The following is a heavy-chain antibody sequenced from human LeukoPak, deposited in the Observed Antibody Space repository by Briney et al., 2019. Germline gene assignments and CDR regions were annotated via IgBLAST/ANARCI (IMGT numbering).Heavy chain of an antibody. CDR2: INPNGGGT. Sequence: ASVTVSCKASGYTFTGYYMHWVRQAPGQGLEWMGWINPNGGGTNYAQKFQGRVTMTRDTSISTAYMELSRLRSDDTAVYYCARGYLGPLVGATSYFDYWGQGTLVTVSS. CDR3: ARGYLGPLVGATSYFDY. D-gene: IGHD1-26*01. J-gene: IGHJ4*02. CDR1: GYTFTGYY. V-gene: IGHV1-2*02.